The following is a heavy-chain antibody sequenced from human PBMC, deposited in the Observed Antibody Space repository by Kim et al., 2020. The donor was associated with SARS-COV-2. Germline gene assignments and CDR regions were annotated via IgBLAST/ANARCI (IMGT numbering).Heavy chain of an antibody. V-gene: IGHV4-59*13. CDR3: ARSIAAAGTDNWFDP. CDR1: GGSISSYY. D-gene: IGHD6-13*01. CDR2: IYYSGST. Sequence: SETLSITCTVSGGSISSYYWSWIRQPPGKGLEWIGYIYYSGSTNYNPSLKSRVTISVDTSKNQFSLKLSSVTAADTAVYYCARSIAAAGTDNWFDPWGQGTLVTVSS. J-gene: IGHJ5*02.